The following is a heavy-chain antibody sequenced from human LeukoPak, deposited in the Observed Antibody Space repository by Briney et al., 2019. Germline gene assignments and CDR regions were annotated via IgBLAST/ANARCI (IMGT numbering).Heavy chain of an antibody. CDR3: TQEITMIPADAFDI. Sequence: GGSLKLSCAASGFTFSGSAMHWVRQASGKGLEWVGRIRSKANSYATAYAASVKGRFTISRDDSKNTAYLQMNSLKTEDTAVYYCTQEITMIPADAFDIWGQGTMVTVSS. J-gene: IGHJ3*02. CDR2: IRSKANSYAT. CDR1: GFTFSGSA. V-gene: IGHV3-73*01. D-gene: IGHD3-22*01.